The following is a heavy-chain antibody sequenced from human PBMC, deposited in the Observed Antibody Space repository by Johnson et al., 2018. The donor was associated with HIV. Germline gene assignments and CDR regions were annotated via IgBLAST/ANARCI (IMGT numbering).Heavy chain of an antibody. D-gene: IGHD3-10*01. J-gene: IGHJ3*02. CDR1: GFTFSSYA. Sequence: QVQLVESGGGVVQPGRSLRLSCAASGFTFSSYAMHWVSQAPGKGLEWVAVISYDGSYRYYADSVKGRFTISRDNSKNTLYLQMNSLRAEDTALYYCARVRGEAFDIWGQGTMVTVSS. V-gene: IGHV3-30*04. CDR3: ARVRGEAFDI. CDR2: ISYDGSYR.